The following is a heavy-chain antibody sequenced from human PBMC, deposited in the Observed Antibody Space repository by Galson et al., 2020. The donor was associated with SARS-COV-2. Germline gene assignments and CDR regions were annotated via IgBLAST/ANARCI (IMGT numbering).Heavy chain of an antibody. J-gene: IGHJ5*02. Sequence: ASVKVSCKVSGYTLTELSMHWVRQAPGKGLEWMGGFDPEDGEPIYAQKFQGRVTMTEDTSTDTAYMELSSLRSEDTAVYYCATAPPRYYDSSGDLRAIVPWFDPWGQGTLVTVSS. D-gene: IGHD3-22*01. CDR1: GYTLTELS. CDR3: ATAPPRYYDSSGDLRAIVPWFDP. CDR2: FDPEDGEP. V-gene: IGHV1-24*01.